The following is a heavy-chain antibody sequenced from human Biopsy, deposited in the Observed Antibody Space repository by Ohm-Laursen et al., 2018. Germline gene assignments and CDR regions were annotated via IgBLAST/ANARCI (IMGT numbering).Heavy chain of an antibody. Sequence: SDTLSLTCPVSGDSISSYYWSWIRQPPGKGLEWIGSIYHSGSTYYNPSLKSRVTISVDTSKNQFSLKLSSVTAADTAGYYCARGQALKSFDYWGQGTLVTVSS. CDR2: IYHSGST. CDR1: GDSISSYY. CDR3: ARGQALKSFDY. V-gene: IGHV4-38-2*02. J-gene: IGHJ4*02.